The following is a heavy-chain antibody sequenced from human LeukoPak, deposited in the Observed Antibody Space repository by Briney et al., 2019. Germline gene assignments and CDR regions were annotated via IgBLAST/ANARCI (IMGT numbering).Heavy chain of an antibody. CDR1: GFPFTSSA. J-gene: IGHJ4*02. CDR3: AADQGSGWYV. Sequence: GASVKVSCKASGFPFTSSAMPWVRQARGQRLEWIGWIVVGSGNTNYAQKFQERVTITRDMSTSTAYMELSSLRSEDTAVYYCAADQGSGWYVWGQGTLVTVSS. V-gene: IGHV1-58*02. D-gene: IGHD6-19*01. CDR2: IVVGSGNT.